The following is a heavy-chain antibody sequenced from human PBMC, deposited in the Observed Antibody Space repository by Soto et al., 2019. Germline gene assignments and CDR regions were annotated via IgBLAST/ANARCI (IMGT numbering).Heavy chain of an antibody. CDR3: ADKYYYYGMDV. V-gene: IGHV4-39*05. Sequence: PSETPSLTCTVSGGSISSSSYYWGWIRQPPGKGLEWIGSIYYSGSTYYNPSLKSRVTISVDTSKNQFSLRVEDTAVYYCAKEGVADKYYYYGMDVWGQGTTVTVSS. D-gene: IGHD3-3*01. CDR2: IYYSGST. CDR1: GGSISSSSYY. J-gene: IGHJ6*02.